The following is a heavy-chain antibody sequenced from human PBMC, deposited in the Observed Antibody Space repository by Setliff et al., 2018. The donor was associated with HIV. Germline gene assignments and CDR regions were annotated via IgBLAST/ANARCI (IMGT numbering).Heavy chain of an antibody. V-gene: IGHV3-49*04. Sequence: PGGSLRLSCTASGFTFGDYGMSWVRQAPGKGLEWVGFIRSKAYGGTTEYAASVKGRFTISRDDSKSIAYLQMNSLKTEDTAVYYCTRDRYSSGWYGMDVWGQGTTVTVSS. CDR1: GFTFGDYG. CDR2: IRSKAYGGTT. CDR3: TRDRYSSGWYGMDV. D-gene: IGHD6-19*01. J-gene: IGHJ6*02.